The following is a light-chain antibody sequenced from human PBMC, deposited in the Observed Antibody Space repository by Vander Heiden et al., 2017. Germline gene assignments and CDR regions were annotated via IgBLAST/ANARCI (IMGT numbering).Light chain of an antibody. Sequence: QSVLTQPPSASGTPGQRVSISCSGRSSNIGSHTVNWYQQYPEAAPKLLIYLDHQRPSGVADRFSGSKSGTSASLAISGLQYEDEADYYCAVRDDNLRAVVFGGGTKLTVL. CDR2: LDH. J-gene: IGLJ3*02. CDR1: SSNIGSHT. CDR3: AVRDDNLRAVV. V-gene: IGLV1-44*01.